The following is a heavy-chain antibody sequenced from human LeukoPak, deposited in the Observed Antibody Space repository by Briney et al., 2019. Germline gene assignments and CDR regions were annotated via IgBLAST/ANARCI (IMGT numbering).Heavy chain of an antibody. Sequence: SETLSLTCTVSGGSISSYYWSWIRQPPGKGLEWIGYIYYSGSTNYNPSLKSRVTISVDTSKNQFSLKLSSVTAADTAVYYCARFRTVGVAALVSTNNWFDPWGQGTLVTVSS. J-gene: IGHJ5*02. CDR1: GGSISSYY. CDR3: ARFRTVGVAALVSTNNWFDP. CDR2: IYYSGST. D-gene: IGHD6-19*01. V-gene: IGHV4-59*08.